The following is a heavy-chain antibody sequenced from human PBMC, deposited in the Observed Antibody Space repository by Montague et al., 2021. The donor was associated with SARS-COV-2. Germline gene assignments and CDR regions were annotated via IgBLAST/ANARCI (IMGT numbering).Heavy chain of an antibody. CDR3: ARLGDGVVPSPILGVGPYYSYYHMDV. Sequence: SETRSLTCTVSGGSISSSSYYWGWIRQPPGKGLEWIGSIYYSGSTNYNPSLKSRVTISADTSKNQFSLKLTSVAAADTAVYYCARLGDGVVPSPILGVGPYYSYYHMDVWGKGTTVTVSS. CDR1: GGSISSSSYY. CDR2: IYYSGST. D-gene: IGHD3-10*01. V-gene: IGHV4-39*07. J-gene: IGHJ6*03.